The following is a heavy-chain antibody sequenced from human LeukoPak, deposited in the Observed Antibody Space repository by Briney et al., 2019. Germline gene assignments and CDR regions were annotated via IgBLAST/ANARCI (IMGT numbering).Heavy chain of an antibody. V-gene: IGHV1-8*03. CDR1: GYTFTSYG. Sequence: ASVKVSCKASGYTFTSYGISWVRQATGQGLEWMGWMNPNSGNTGYAQKFQGRVTITRNTSISTAYMELSSLRSEDTAVYYCARNQLEGTFYNWFDPWGQETLVTVS. D-gene: IGHD1-1*01. CDR2: MNPNSGNT. J-gene: IGHJ5*02. CDR3: ARNQLEGTFYNWFDP.